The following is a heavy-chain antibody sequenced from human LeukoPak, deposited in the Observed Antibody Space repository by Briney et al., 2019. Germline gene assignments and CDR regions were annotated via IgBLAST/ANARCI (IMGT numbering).Heavy chain of an antibody. Sequence: GGSLRLSCAASGFTFSSYGMHWVRQAPGKGLEWVAVIYYDGSNQYYADSVKGRFTVSRDNAKNTLYLQMDSLRAEDTAVYYCATDRNSGKYYDYWGQGTLVTVSS. J-gene: IGHJ4*02. CDR2: IYYDGSNQ. D-gene: IGHD1-26*01. CDR3: ATDRNSGKYYDY. V-gene: IGHV3-33*01. CDR1: GFTFSSYG.